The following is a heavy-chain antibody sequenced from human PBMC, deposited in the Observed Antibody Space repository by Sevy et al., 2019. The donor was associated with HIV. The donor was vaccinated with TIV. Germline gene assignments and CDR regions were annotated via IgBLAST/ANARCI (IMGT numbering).Heavy chain of an antibody. CDR1: GFTYNGYG. J-gene: IGHJ4*02. V-gene: IGHV3-33*01. D-gene: IGHD6-19*01. Sequence: GGSLRLSCAAFGFTYNGYGMHWVRQAPGKGLEWVAVIWYDGSNKEYADSVKGRFTIYRDNSKNTLYLQMNNLRAEDTVVYDGARESIAVAGIGYYFHYWGQGTLVTVSS. CDR2: IWYDGSNK. CDR3: ARESIAVAGIGYYFHY.